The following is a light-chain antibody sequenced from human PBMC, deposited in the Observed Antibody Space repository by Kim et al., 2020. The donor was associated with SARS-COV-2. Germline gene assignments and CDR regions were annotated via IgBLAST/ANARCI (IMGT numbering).Light chain of an antibody. CDR3: QSYDSSLSGSDVV. CDR2: GNS. V-gene: IGLV1-40*01. J-gene: IGLJ2*01. Sequence: VTYSGTGSSSNMGAGYDVHWYQQLPGTAPKLLIYGNSNRPSGVPDRFSGSKSGTSASLAITGLQAEDEADYYCQSYDSSLSGSDVVFGGGTQLTVL. CDR1: SSNMGAGYD.